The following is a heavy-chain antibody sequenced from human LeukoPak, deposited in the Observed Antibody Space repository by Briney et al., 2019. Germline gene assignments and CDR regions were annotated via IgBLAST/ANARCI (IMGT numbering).Heavy chain of an antibody. CDR1: GGSISGSNYY. CDR3: AGGGYYGWGSVY. Sequence: SETLSLTCTVSGGSISGSNYYWGWIRQPPGKGLEWIGVVYYSGSTYYSSSFKSRVTISVDTSKNKFSLKLSPVTAADTAIYYCAGGGYYGWGSVYWGQGTLVTVSS. CDR2: VYYSGST. J-gene: IGHJ4*02. D-gene: IGHD3-10*01. V-gene: IGHV4-39*01.